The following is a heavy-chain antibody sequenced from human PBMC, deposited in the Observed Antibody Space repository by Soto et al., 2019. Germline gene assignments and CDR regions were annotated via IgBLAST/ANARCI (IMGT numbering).Heavy chain of an antibody. CDR1: GGTFSSYA. V-gene: IGHV1-69*01. Sequence: QVQLVQSGAEVKKPGSSVKVSCKASGGTFSSYAISWVRQAPGQGLEWMGGIIPIFGTANYAQKFQGRVTITADESTSTAYMELSSLRSEDTAVYYCAREGVAYSGGDCYPFFDYWGQGTLVTVSS. J-gene: IGHJ4*02. CDR2: IIPIFGTA. D-gene: IGHD2-21*02. CDR3: AREGVAYSGGDCYPFFDY.